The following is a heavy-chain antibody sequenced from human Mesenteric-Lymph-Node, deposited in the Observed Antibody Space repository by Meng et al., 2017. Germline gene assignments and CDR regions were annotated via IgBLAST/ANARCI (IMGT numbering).Heavy chain of an antibody. D-gene: IGHD3-10*01. Sequence: GESLKISCAASGFTFSSYAMTWVRQAPGKGLEWVSSISGSGGSTYYADSAKGRFTIYRDNSKNTVYLQMNSLRAEDTAVYYCAKGVLWFGAYYYYGMDAWGQGTTVTVSS. V-gene: IGHV3-23*01. CDR3: AKGVLWFGAYYYYGMDA. J-gene: IGHJ6*02. CDR1: GFTFSSYA. CDR2: ISGSGGST.